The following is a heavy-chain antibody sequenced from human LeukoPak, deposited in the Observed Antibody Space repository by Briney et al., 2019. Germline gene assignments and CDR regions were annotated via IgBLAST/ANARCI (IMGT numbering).Heavy chain of an antibody. J-gene: IGHJ4*02. Sequence: ASVKVSCKASGGTFSSYAISWVRQAPGQGLEWMGWISAYNGNTNYAQKLQGRVTMTTDTSTSTAYMELRSLRSDDTAVYYCARDLYYGSGSQPQAQDYWGQGTLVTVSS. V-gene: IGHV1-18*01. CDR1: GGTFSSYA. CDR2: ISAYNGNT. CDR3: ARDLYYGSGSQPQAQDY. D-gene: IGHD3-10*01.